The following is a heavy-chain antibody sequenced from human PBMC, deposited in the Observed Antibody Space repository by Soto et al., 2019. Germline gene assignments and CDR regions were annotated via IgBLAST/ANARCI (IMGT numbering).Heavy chain of an antibody. D-gene: IGHD2-8*01. Sequence: ASVKVSCKASGYTFTSYGISWVRQAPGQGLEWMGWISAHNGNTNYAQKLQGRVTMTTDTSTSTAYMELRSLRTDDTAVYYCARFYCSNGVCQHYYYYGMDVWGQGTTVTISS. J-gene: IGHJ6*02. CDR1: GYTFTSYG. V-gene: IGHV1-18*01. CDR2: ISAHNGNT. CDR3: ARFYCSNGVCQHYYYYGMDV.